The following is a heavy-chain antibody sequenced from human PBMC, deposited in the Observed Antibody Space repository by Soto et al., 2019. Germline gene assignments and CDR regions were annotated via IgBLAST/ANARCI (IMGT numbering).Heavy chain of an antibody. CDR2: ITWNGGNT. CDR3: ARETLSFGSALDV. J-gene: IGHJ6*02. Sequence: GGSLRLSCAASGFTFDDYNIHWVRQAPGKGLEWVSLITWNGGNTYYADSVKGRFTISRDGTTESVSLQMNSLKREDTGLDYCARETLSFGSALDVWGQGTMVTVSS. D-gene: IGHD3-3*01. V-gene: IGHV3-43*01. CDR1: GFTFDDYN.